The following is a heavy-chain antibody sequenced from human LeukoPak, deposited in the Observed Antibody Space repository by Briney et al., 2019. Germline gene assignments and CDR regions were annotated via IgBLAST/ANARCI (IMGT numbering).Heavy chain of an antibody. V-gene: IGHV4-59*01. CDR1: AGSISGYY. CDR2: IYYTGRT. CDR3: ARWFCSGGSCRGAVDY. Sequence: SETLSLTCTASAGSISGYYWTWIRQPPGKGLEWIGYIYYTGRTNYNPSLKSRDAISLDTPKNQFSLKLNSVTAADTAVYYCARWFCSGGSCRGAVDYWGQGTLVTVSS. J-gene: IGHJ4*02. D-gene: IGHD2-15*01.